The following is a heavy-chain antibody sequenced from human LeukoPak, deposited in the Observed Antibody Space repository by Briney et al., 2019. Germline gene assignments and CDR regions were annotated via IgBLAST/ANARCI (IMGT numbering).Heavy chain of an antibody. CDR1: GYTFTSYD. CDR2: MNPNSGNT. V-gene: IGHV1-8*01. CDR3: ASNQIVGASPPDY. Sequence: ASVKVSCKASGYTFTSYDINWVRQATGQGLEWMGWMNPNSGNTGYAQKFQGRVTITRDTSASTAYMELSSLRSEDTAVYYCASNQIVGASPPDYWGQGTLVTVSS. D-gene: IGHD1-26*01. J-gene: IGHJ4*02.